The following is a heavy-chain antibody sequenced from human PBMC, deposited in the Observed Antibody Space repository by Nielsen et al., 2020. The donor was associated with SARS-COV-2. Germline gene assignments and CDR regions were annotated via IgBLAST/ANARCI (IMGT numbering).Heavy chain of an antibody. CDR3: VRLRFGMDV. Sequence: ASVQVSCKASGGTFTTYTIIRVRQAPRQRLDGMGWINAGNGNTKYSQKFQGRVTITRDTSASTAYMVLSSLRSEDTAVYYCVRLRFGMDVWGQGTTVTVSS. J-gene: IGHJ6*02. CDR1: GGTFTTYT. D-gene: IGHD3-16*01. V-gene: IGHV1-3*01. CDR2: INAGNGNT.